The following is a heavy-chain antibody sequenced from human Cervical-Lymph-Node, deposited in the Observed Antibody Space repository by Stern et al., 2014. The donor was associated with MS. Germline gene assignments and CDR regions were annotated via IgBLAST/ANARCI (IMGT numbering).Heavy chain of an antibody. J-gene: IGHJ5*01. CDR3: TKAWDS. CDR2: MNPDSGDT. V-gene: IGHV1-8*03. CDR1: GSTFTRDD. Sequence: VQLVESGAEVRKPGASGKVSSKASGSTFTRDDINGVRKAPGQGLEWMGWMNPDSGDTGFAQKFQGRFTITRDTSISTAFMELSNLRSNDTAIYYCTKAWDSWGPGTLIIVSS.